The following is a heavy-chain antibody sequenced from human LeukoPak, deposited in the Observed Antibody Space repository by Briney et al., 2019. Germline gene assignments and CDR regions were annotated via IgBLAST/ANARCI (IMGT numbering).Heavy chain of an antibody. CDR3: ARVEYSSGWYFDY. V-gene: IGHV4-38-2*01. Sequence: KPSETLSLTSAVSGYSISSGYYWGWIRQPPGKGLEWIGSIYHSGSTYYNPSLKSRVTISVDTSKNQFSLKLSSVTAADTAVYYCARVEYSSGWYFDYWGQGTLVTVSS. CDR1: GYSISSGYY. CDR2: IYHSGST. D-gene: IGHD6-19*01. J-gene: IGHJ4*02.